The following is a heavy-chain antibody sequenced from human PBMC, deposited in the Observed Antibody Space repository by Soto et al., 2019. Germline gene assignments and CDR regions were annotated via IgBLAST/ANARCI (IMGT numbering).Heavy chain of an antibody. CDR3: AREGKGIAAAGSPGDYYFYGMDV. D-gene: IGHD6-13*01. Sequence: SQTLSLTCAVSGGSISSGDYYWSWIRQTPGKGLEWIGYIYYSGSTYYNPSLKSRVTISVDTSQNQFSLKLSSVTAADTAVYYCAREGKGIAAAGSPGDYYFYGMDVWGQGTTVTVSS. CDR1: GGSISSGDYY. V-gene: IGHV4-30-4*01. J-gene: IGHJ6*02. CDR2: IYYSGST.